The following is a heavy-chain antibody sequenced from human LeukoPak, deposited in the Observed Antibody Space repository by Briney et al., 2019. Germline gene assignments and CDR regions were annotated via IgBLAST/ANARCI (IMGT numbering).Heavy chain of an antibody. CDR1: GFTYSDYA. J-gene: IGHJ3*02. V-gene: IGHV3-23*01. Sequence: PGGSLRLSCAASGFTYSDYAMSWVRQAPGKGLEWVSTTSGSGGSTYYADSVRGRFTISRDNSKNTLYLQMNSLRAEDTAVYYCAKGGRWEAFDIWGQGTMVTGAS. D-gene: IGHD5-24*01. CDR3: AKGGRWEAFDI. CDR2: TSGSGGST.